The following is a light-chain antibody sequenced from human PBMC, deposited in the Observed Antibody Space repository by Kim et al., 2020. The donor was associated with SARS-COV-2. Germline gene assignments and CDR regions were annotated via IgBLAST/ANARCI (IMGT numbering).Light chain of an antibody. J-gene: IGKJ4*01. CDR3: QQREDWPLT. Sequence: SPGERATLSCRASQSVSTSVAWFQHKPGQAPRRLIHDASYRATGIPARFSGSGSGTDFTLTITGLQAEDFAVYYCQQREDWPLTFGGGTKVDIK. CDR2: DAS. V-gene: IGKV3-11*01. CDR1: QSVSTS.